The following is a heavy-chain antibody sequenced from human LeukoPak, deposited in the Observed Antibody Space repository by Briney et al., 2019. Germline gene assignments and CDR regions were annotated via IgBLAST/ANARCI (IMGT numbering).Heavy chain of an antibody. V-gene: IGHV4-4*02. Sequence: PSGTLSLTCAVSGGSISSSNWWGWVRQPPGKGLEWIGEIYHSGRTNYNPSIESRLTISVDKSKNQFPLKLNSVTAADTDVYYCGSEGIAVADLIDYWGQGTLVTVSS. CDR1: GGSISSSNW. CDR2: IYHSGRT. J-gene: IGHJ4*02. CDR3: GSEGIAVADLIDY. D-gene: IGHD6-19*01.